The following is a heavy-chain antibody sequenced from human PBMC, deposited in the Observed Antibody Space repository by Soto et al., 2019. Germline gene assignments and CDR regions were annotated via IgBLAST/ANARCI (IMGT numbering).Heavy chain of an antibody. CDR1: GYTFTGYY. J-gene: IGHJ6*02. D-gene: IGHD6-19*01. CDR3: ARGSSGWYAGSSNYYYGMDV. Sequence: ASVKVSCKASGYTFTGYYLHWVRQAPGQGLEWMGWINPNRGGTNYAQKFQGWVTMTRDTSISTAYMELSRLRSDDTAVYYCARGSSGWYAGSSNYYYGMDVWGQGTTVTVSS. V-gene: IGHV1-2*04. CDR2: INPNRGGT.